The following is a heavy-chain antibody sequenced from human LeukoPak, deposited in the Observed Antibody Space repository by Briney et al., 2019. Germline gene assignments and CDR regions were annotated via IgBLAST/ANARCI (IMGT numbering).Heavy chain of an antibody. D-gene: IGHD1-1*01. V-gene: IGHV3-48*01. CDR3: AKAGVRRFDY. Sequence: GGSLRLSCAASGFIFSSYSMNWVRQAPGEGLEWVSYISSLSGTIYYADSVKGRFTISRDNAKNSLYLQMDSLRVEDTAVYYCAKAGVRRFDYWGQGTLVTVSS. CDR2: ISSLSGTI. CDR1: GFIFSSYS. J-gene: IGHJ4*02.